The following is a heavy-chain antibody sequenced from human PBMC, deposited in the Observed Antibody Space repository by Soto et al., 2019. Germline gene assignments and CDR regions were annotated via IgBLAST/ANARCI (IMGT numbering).Heavy chain of an antibody. CDR1: GFTFSSYA. Sequence: GWSLRLSCAASGFTFSSYAMHWVRQAPGKGLEWVAVISYDGSNKYYADSVKGRFTISRDNSKNTLYLQMNSLRAEDTAVYYCARDRYSYGYYGMDVWGQGTTVSVSS. CDR2: ISYDGSNK. CDR3: ARDRYSYGYYGMDV. D-gene: IGHD5-18*01. J-gene: IGHJ6*02. V-gene: IGHV3-30-3*01.